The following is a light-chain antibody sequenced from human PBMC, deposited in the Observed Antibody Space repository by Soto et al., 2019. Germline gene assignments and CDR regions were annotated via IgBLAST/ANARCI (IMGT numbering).Light chain of an antibody. CDR2: GVS. V-gene: IGKV3-20*01. CDR1: QSVSGSD. Sequence: EVVLTQSPGTLSLSPGERATLSCRASQSVSGSDLAWYQQKPGQAPRLLISGVSNRATGTPDRFSGSGSGTDFTLTISSLEPEDFAAYYCQKYNSAPLTFGGGTKVEIK. CDR3: QKYNSAPLT. J-gene: IGKJ4*01.